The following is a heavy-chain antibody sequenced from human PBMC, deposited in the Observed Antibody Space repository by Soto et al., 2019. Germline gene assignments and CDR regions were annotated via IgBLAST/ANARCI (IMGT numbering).Heavy chain of an antibody. J-gene: IGHJ6*03. CDR1: GFTFSSYW. Sequence: GGSLRLSCAASGFTFSSYWMSWVRQAPGKGLEWVANIKQDGSEKYYVDSVKGRFTISRDNAKNSLYLQMNSLRAEDTAVYYCARGHMMVAASTFWDMDVWGKGTTVTVSS. CDR3: ARGHMMVAASTFWDMDV. V-gene: IGHV3-7*01. D-gene: IGHD2-15*01. CDR2: IKQDGSEK.